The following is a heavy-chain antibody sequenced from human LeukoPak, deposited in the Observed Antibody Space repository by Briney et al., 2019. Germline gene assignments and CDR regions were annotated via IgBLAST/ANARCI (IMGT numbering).Heavy chain of an antibody. CDR1: GFTFSSYS. V-gene: IGHV3-21*01. CDR3: ARDRLGAARGH. J-gene: IGHJ1*01. Sequence: GGSLRLSCAASGFTFSSYSMNWVRQAPGKGLEGVSSISSSSSYIYYADSVKGRFTISRDNAKNSLDLQMNSLRAEDTAVYYCARDRLGAARGHWGQGTLVTVSS. D-gene: IGHD1-26*01. CDR2: ISSSSSYI.